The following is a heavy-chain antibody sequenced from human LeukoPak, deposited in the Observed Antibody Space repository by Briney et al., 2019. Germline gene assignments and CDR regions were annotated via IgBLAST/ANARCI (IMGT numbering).Heavy chain of an antibody. CDR2: IRYDGSNK. CDR1: GFTFSTYG. D-gene: IGHD2/OR15-2a*01. CDR3: AKDRDYFIDY. V-gene: IGHV3-30*02. Sequence: GGSLRLSCAASGFTFSTYGMHWVRQAPGKGLEWVAFIRYDGSNKYYADSVKGRFTISRDNSKNTLYLQMNSLRAEDTAVYYCAKDRDYFIDYWGQGTLVTVSS. J-gene: IGHJ4*02.